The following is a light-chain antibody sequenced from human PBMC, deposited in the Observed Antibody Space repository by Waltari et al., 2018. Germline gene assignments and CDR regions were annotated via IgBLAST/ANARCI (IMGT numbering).Light chain of an antibody. J-gene: IGKJ4*01. Sequence: LYGSNNKNYLVWYQQKPGQPPKLLIYWASTRESGVPDRISGSGSGTDFTLTISSLQAEDVAVYFCQQYYSITFTFGGGTKVEIE. CDR2: WAS. CDR1: LYGSNNKNY. CDR3: QQYYSITFT. V-gene: IGKV4-1*01.